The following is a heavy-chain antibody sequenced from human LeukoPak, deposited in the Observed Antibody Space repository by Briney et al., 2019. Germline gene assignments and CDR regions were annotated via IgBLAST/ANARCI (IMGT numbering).Heavy chain of an antibody. CDR3: ANSDHSFGYNYYGMDV. V-gene: IGHV3-74*01. D-gene: IGHD3-3*01. CDR2: INSDGSAT. CDR1: GFPFSSYW. Sequence: GGSLRLSCAASGFPFSSYWMHWVRQVPGKGLLWVSRINSDGSATIYADSVRGRFTISRDNAKNTLYLQMNSLRAEDTAVYYCANSDHSFGYNYYGMDVWGQGTTVTVSS. J-gene: IGHJ6*02.